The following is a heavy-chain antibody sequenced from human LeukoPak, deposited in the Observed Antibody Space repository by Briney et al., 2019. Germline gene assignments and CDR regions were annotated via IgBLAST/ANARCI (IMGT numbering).Heavy chain of an antibody. CDR2: INHSGST. J-gene: IGHJ5*02. D-gene: IGHD3-3*01. CDR1: GGSFSGHY. V-gene: IGHV4-34*01. CDR3: ARVCNDFWSGYYRNWFDP. Sequence: PSETLSLTCAVYGGSFSGHYWSWIRQPPGKGLEWIGEINHSGSTNYNPSLKSRVTISVDTSKNQFSLKLSSVTAADTAVYYCARVCNDFWSGYYRNWFDPWGQGTLVTVSS.